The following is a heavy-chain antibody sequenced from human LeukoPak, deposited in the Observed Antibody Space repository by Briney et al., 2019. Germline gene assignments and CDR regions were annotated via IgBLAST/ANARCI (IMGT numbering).Heavy chain of an antibody. D-gene: IGHD5-18*01. CDR1: GGSISSSSYY. CDR3: AREGYSYGPRNYYYYYYMDV. CDR2: IYYSGST. V-gene: IGHV4-39*07. J-gene: IGHJ6*03. Sequence: PSETLSLTCAVSGGSISSSSYYWGWIRQPPGKGLEWIGSIYYSGSTYYNASLKSRVTISVDTSKNQFSLKLSSVTAADPAVYYCAREGYSYGPRNYYYYYYMDVWGKGTTVTISS.